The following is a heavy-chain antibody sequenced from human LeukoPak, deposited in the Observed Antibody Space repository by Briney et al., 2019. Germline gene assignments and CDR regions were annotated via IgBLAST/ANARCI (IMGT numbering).Heavy chain of an antibody. CDR2: IIPIFGTA. D-gene: IGHD3-22*01. Sequence: SVKVSCKASGGTFSNYAISWVRQAPGQGLEWMGWIIPIFGTANYAQKFQGRVTITTDDSTSTVYMELSSLRSEDTALYYCASDYDSSGYYYPKFDYWGQGTLVTVSS. CDR3: ASDYDSSGYYYPKFDY. J-gene: IGHJ4*02. V-gene: IGHV1-69*05. CDR1: GGTFSNYA.